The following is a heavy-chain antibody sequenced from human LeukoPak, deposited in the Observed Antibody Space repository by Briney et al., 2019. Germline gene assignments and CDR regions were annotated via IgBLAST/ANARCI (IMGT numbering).Heavy chain of an antibody. D-gene: IGHD1-1*01. Sequence: GGSLRLSCAASGFTFSSYSMNWVRQAPGKGLEWVSYVSSNSSTIYYADSVKGRFTISRDNAKNSLYLQMNSLRAEDTAVYYCARPYNVNYWGQGTLVTVSS. CDR2: VSSNSSTI. V-gene: IGHV3-48*01. J-gene: IGHJ4*02. CDR3: ARPYNVNY. CDR1: GFTFSSYS.